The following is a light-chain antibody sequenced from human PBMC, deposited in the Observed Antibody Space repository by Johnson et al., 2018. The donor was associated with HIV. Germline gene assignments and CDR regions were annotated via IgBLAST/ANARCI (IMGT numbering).Light chain of an antibody. Sequence: QSVLTQPPSVSAAPGQKVTISCSGSSSNIGNNYVSWYQQLPGTAPKLLIYDNNKRPSGIPDRFSGSKSGTSATLGITGLQTGDEADYYCGTWDSSLCSGFFGTVTKVTVL. CDR3: GTWDSSLCSGF. CDR2: DNN. CDR1: SSNIGNNY. V-gene: IGLV1-51*01. J-gene: IGLJ1*01.